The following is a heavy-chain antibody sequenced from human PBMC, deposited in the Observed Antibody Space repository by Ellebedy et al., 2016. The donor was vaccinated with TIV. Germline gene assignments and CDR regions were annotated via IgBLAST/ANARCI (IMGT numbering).Heavy chain of an antibody. V-gene: IGHV3-23*01. Sequence: GESLKISCATSGFIFSDYAIRWLRQPPGKGVEWVSTISGRGESTFAADSVKGRFTISRDFSKRTVYLQMNSLRVEDTAVYFCATRGHSIGWFADWGQGTLVTVSS. J-gene: IGHJ5*02. CDR1: GFIFSDYA. D-gene: IGHD3-22*01. CDR3: ATRGHSIGWFAD. CDR2: ISGRGEST.